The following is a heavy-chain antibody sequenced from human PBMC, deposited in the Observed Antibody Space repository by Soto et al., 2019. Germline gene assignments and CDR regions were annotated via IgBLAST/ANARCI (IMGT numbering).Heavy chain of an antibody. CDR1: GYTFTSYG. V-gene: IGHV1-18*01. J-gene: IGHJ6*04. D-gene: IGHD3-10*01. Sequence: QVQLVQSGAEVKKPGASVKVSCKASGYTFTSYGISWVRQAPGQGLEWMGWISAYNGNTNYAQKLQGRVTMTTDTSTRTAYMEMRSLSSDDTAVYYCARDSTYIGHYYYDMYVWCKGTTVTVSS. CDR2: ISAYNGNT. CDR3: ARDSTYIGHYYYDMYV.